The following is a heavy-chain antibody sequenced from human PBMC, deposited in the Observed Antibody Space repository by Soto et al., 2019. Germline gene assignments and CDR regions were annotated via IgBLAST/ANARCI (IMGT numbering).Heavy chain of an antibody. CDR1: DGSSSSYY. V-gene: IGHV4-59*01. CDR3: ARERRYFDWFQAYYYGMDV. J-gene: IGHJ6*02. CDR2: IYYSGST. Sequence: SLTMSLTCTVADGSSSSYYWRRIRKHPGKGLEGIGYIYYSGSTNYNPSLKSRVTISVDTSKNQFSLKLSSVTAADTAVYYCARERRYFDWFQAYYYGMDVWGQGTTVTVSS. D-gene: IGHD3-9*01.